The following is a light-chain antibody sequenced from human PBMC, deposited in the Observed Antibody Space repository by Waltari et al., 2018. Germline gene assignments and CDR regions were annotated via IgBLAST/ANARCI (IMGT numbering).Light chain of an antibody. V-gene: IGKV4-1*01. CDR2: WAS. J-gene: IGKJ1*01. CDR1: QSVLSSSNNQNY. Sequence: DIVMTQSPDSLAVSLGERATINCKSSQSVLSSSNNQNYLAWYQQKPRQPPKLLIYWASTRESGVPDRFSGSGSGTDFTLTISSLQPEDFATYYCLQDYNYPWTFGQGTKVEIK. CDR3: LQDYNYPWT.